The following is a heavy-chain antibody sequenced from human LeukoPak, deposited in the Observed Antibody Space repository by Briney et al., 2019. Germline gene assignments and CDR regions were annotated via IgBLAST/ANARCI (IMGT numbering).Heavy chain of an antibody. J-gene: IGHJ1*01. Sequence: GGSLRLSCAASGFTFSSYSMNWVRQAPGKGLEWVSYISSSGSTIYYADSVKGRFTISRDNAKNSLYLQMNRLSAEDTAVYYCARDYDFWSGYYRAEYFQHWGQGTLVTVSS. CDR1: GFTFSSYS. CDR3: ARDYDFWSGYYRAEYFQH. CDR2: ISSSGSTI. D-gene: IGHD3-3*01. V-gene: IGHV3-48*04.